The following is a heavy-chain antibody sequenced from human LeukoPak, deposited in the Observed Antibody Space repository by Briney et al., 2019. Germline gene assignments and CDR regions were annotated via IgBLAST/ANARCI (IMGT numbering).Heavy chain of an antibody. V-gene: IGHV4-59*08. Sequence: PSETQSLTCTVSGDAISTLYWIWTRQPPGKGLEWIGYIYYRGSTDYNPSLKSRVTISVDTSKNQFFPKLSSVTAADTAVYYCASGDNGDYYFHYWGQ. CDR3: ASGDNGDYYFHY. D-gene: IGHD4-17*01. CDR2: IYYRGST. CDR1: GDAISTLY. J-gene: IGHJ4*02.